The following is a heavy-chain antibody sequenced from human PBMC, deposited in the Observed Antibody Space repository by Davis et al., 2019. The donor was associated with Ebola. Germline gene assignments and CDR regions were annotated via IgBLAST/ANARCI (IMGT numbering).Heavy chain of an antibody. D-gene: IGHD5-24*01. CDR3: ARMATIYHY. J-gene: IGHJ4*02. V-gene: IGHV3-7*03. Sequence: GESLKISCAASGFIFSSYWMSWVRQAPGKGLEWVANIKQDGSEKYYVDSVKGRFTISRDNAKDSLYLQMNSLRAEDTAVYYCARMATIYHYWGQGTLVTVSS. CDR2: IKQDGSEK. CDR1: GFIFSSYW.